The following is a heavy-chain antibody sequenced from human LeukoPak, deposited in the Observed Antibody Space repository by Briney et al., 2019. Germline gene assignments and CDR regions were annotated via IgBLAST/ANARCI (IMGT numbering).Heavy chain of an antibody. CDR1: GFSVTNNY. CDR2: FYVGGAT. CDR3: AKDGSGSYSHAFDI. J-gene: IGHJ3*02. Sequence: GGSLRLSCAVSGFSVTNNYMSWVRQAPGKGLEWVSVFYVGGATYYADSVKGRFTISRDNSENTLYLQMKSLRAEDTAVYYCAKDGSGSYSHAFDIWGQGTMVTVSS. D-gene: IGHD1-26*01. V-gene: IGHV3-53*01.